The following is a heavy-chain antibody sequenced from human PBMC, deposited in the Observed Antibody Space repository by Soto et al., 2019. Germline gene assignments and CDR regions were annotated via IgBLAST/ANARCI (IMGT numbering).Heavy chain of an antibody. CDR3: ARVIPGGYFDY. CDR2: IIPKFNTI. CDR1: GDTFSSYA. J-gene: IGHJ4*02. Sequence: ASVKVSCKASGDTFSSYAISWVRQAPGQGLEWMGGIIPKFNTIDHGQKFQGRVTIAADKSTSTAYMELSSLRSDDTAVYYCARVIPGGYFDYWAQGTLVTVSS. V-gene: IGHV1-69*06. D-gene: IGHD1-26*01.